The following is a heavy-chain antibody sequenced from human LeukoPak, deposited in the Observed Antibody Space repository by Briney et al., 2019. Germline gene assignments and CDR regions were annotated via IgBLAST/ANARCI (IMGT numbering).Heavy chain of an antibody. V-gene: IGHV4-61*01. Sequence: SETLSLTCTVSGGSVSSGSYYWSWVRQPPGKGLEWIEYIYYSGSTNYNPSLKSRVTISVDTSKNQFSLKLSSVTAADTAVYYCARDFRAGMDVWGKGTTVTVSS. CDR2: IYYSGST. CDR3: ARDFRAGMDV. J-gene: IGHJ6*04. CDR1: GGSVSSGSYY.